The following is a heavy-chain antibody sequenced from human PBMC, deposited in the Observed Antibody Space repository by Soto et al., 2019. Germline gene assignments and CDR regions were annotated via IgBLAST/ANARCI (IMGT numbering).Heavy chain of an antibody. CDR2: IYYSGST. V-gene: IGHV4-31*03. Sequence: PSETLSLTCTVSGGSISSGVYYWSWIRQHPGKGLEWIGYIYYSGSTSYNPSLKSRLTISVDTSKNQFSLKLSSVTAADTAVYYCARHSGYGDYNWFDPWGQGTLVTVSS. D-gene: IGHD4-17*01. J-gene: IGHJ5*02. CDR3: ARHSGYGDYNWFDP. CDR1: GGSISSGVYY.